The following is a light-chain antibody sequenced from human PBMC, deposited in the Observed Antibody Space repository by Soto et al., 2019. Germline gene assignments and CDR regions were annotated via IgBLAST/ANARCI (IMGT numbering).Light chain of an antibody. CDR2: RAI. Sequence: EILMTQSPATLSVSPGESATLSCRASQSVSSDLDWYQQKPGQAPRLLIYRAINSATGIPARFSGSGSGTEFTLTISSLQSEDFAVYYCQQYNNWAAFGGGTKVEIK. CDR3: QQYNNWAA. CDR1: QSVSSD. V-gene: IGKV3-15*01. J-gene: IGKJ4*01.